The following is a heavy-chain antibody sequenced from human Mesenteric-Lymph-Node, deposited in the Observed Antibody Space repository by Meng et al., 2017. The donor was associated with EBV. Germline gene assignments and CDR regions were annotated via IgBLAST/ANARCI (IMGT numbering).Heavy chain of an antibody. D-gene: IGHD3-22*01. J-gene: IGHJ4*02. Sequence: QVRLQESGPGLVKPSGXLLLTCVVSGGSFSSDIWWNWVRQSPGKGLEWLAEIDYAGRTNYNPSLKSRVTISVDKSKNQFSLKLSSVTAADTAVYYCARKDSNGYYQYFDYGVQGTLVTVSS. CDR3: ARKDSNGYYQYFDY. V-gene: IGHV4-4*02. CDR2: IDYAGRT. CDR1: GGSFSSDIW.